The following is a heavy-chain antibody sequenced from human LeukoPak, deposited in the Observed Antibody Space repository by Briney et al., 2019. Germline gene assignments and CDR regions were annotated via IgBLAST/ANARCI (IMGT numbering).Heavy chain of an antibody. V-gene: IGHV5-10-1*01. Sequence: GASLKISCKGSGYSFTSYWISWVRPMPGKGLEWMGRIDPSDSYTNYSPSFQGRVTISANKSISTAYLQWSSLKASDTAMYYCARHTHGIIAAGGQLPFDYWGQGTLVTVSS. J-gene: IGHJ4*02. CDR1: GYSFTSYW. D-gene: IGHD6-13*01. CDR3: ARHTHGIIAAGGQLPFDY. CDR2: IDPSDSYT.